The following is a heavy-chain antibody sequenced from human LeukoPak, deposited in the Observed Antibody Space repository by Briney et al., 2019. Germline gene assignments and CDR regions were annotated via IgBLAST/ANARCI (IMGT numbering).Heavy chain of an antibody. V-gene: IGHV3-30*02. Sequence: PGGSLRLSCAASGSTFSSYGMHWVRQAPGKGLEWVAFIRYDGSNKYYADSVEGRFTISRDNSKNTLYLQMNSLRAEDTAVYYCAKESGEPYYFDYWGQGTLVTVSS. CDR2: IRYDGSNK. J-gene: IGHJ4*02. D-gene: IGHD1-26*01. CDR3: AKESGEPYYFDY. CDR1: GSTFSSYG.